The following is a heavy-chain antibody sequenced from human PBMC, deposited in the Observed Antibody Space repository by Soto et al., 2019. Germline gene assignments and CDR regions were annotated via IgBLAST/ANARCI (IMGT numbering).Heavy chain of an antibody. V-gene: IGHV4-31*03. J-gene: IGHJ6*02. CDR1: GASISSSSYY. CDR2: IHYSGNT. Sequence: QVQLQESGPGLVKPSQTLSLTCTVSGASISSSSYYWSWIRQHPGKGLEWIGYIHYSGNTRYNPSLKSRLTISVDTSKNQFSLMLSSLTAADTAVYFCARARVPYSSTWYRYDYYGMDIWGQGTTVTVSS. D-gene: IGHD6-13*01. CDR3: ARARVPYSSTWYRYDYYGMDI.